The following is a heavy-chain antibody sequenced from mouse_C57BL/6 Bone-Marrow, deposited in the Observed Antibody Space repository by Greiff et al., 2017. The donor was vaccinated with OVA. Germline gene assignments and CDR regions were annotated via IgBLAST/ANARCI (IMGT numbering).Heavy chain of an antibody. CDR2: IWSGGST. CDR3: ARRDGYDEDYYAMDY. Sequence: VQLQQSGPGLVQPSQSLSITCTVSGFSLTSYGVHWVRQSPGKGLEWLGVIWSGGSTDYNAAFISRPSISKNNSKSQVFFKMNSLQADDTAIYYCARRDGYDEDYYAMDYWGQGTSVTVSS. D-gene: IGHD2-2*01. V-gene: IGHV2-2*01. J-gene: IGHJ4*01. CDR1: GFSLTSYG.